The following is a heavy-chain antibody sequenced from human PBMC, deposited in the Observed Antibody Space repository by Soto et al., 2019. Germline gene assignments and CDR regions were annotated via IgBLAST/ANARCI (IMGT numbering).Heavy chain of an antibody. CDR3: AKVDDFDWLGLYYFDY. CDR1: GFTFSSYA. D-gene: IGHD3-9*01. J-gene: IGHJ4*02. Sequence: GGSLRLSCAASGFTFSSYAMSWVRQAPGKGLEWVSAISGSGGSTYYADSVKGRFTISRDNSKNTLYLQMNSLRAEDTAVYYCAKVDDFDWLGLYYFDYWGQGTLVTVSS. V-gene: IGHV3-23*01. CDR2: ISGSGGST.